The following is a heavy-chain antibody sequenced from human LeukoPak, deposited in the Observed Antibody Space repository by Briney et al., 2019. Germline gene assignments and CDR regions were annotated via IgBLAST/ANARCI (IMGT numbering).Heavy chain of an antibody. CDR1: GFTLSSYA. D-gene: IGHD6-19*01. CDR2: MYDSGGTTSYT. J-gene: IGHJ4*02. Sequence: PGGSLRLSCEASGFTLSSYAMNWVRQAPGKGLEWVAGMYDSGGTTSYTWYAGSVKGRFTISRDKFKNTLYLQMNSLGAEDTAVYYCAKNRQQWLVRPANFDYWGQGILVAVSS. V-gene: IGHV3-23*01. CDR3: AKNRQQWLVRPANFDY.